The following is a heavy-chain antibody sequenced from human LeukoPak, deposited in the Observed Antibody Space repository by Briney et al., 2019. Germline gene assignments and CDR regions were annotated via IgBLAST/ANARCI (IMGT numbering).Heavy chain of an antibody. J-gene: IGHJ4*02. CDR3: ARDFFGNYGGGYYFDY. V-gene: IGHV3-7*01. CDR2: IKQDGSEK. CDR1: GFTFSSYW. Sequence: GGPLRLSCAASGFTFSSYWMSWVRQAPGKGLEGVANIKQDGSEKYYVDSVKGRFTISRDNAKNSLYLQMNSLRAEDTAVYYCARDFFGNYGGGYYFDYWGQGTLVTVSS. D-gene: IGHD4-23*01.